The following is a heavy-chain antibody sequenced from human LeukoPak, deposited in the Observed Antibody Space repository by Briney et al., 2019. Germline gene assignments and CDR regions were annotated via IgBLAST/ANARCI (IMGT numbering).Heavy chain of an antibody. CDR3: ARAVYSYGYFDY. CDR2: IIPILGIA. D-gene: IGHD5-18*01. Sequence: GASVKVSCKASGGTFSSYAISWVRQAPGQGLEWMGRIIPILGIANYAQKFQGRVTITADKSTSTAYMELSSLRSEDTAVYYCARAVYSYGYFDYWGQGTLVTVSS. V-gene: IGHV1-69*04. J-gene: IGHJ4*02. CDR1: GGTFSSYA.